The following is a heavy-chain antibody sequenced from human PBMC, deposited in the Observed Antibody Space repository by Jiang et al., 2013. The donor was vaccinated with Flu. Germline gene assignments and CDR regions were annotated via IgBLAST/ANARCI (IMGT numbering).Heavy chain of an antibody. Sequence: EVKKPGSSVKVSCKASGGTFSSYAISWVRQAPGQGLEWMGGIIPIFGTANYAQKFQGRVTITADESTSTAYMELSSLRSEDTAVYYCARSAYYDFWSGYYYYYMDVWGKGTTVTVSS. CDR2: IIPIFGTA. CDR3: ARSAYYDFWSGYYYYYMDV. V-gene: IGHV1-69*01. J-gene: IGHJ6*03. D-gene: IGHD3-3*01. CDR1: GGTFSSYA.